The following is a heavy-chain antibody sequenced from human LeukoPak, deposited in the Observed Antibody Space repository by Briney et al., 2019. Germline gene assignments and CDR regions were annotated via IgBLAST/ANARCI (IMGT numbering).Heavy chain of an antibody. CDR2: IYSGGNT. D-gene: IGHD2-15*01. J-gene: IGHJ4*02. Sequence: GGSLRLSCAAYDFTVASTYMTWLRQAPGKGLEWVSTIYSGGNTYYADSVKGRFTISRDNSKNTLYLQMNSLRAEDTGLYYCARHRRYCSGDNCYSGHDYWGQGTLVIVSS. CDR1: DFTVASTY. V-gene: IGHV3-53*01. CDR3: ARHRRYCSGDNCYSGHDY.